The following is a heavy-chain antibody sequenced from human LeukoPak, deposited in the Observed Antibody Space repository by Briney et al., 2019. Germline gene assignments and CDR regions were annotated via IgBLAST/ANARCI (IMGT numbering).Heavy chain of an antibody. CDR2: INPNSGGT. J-gene: IGHJ4*02. Sequence: ASVKVSCKASGYTFTGYYMHWVRQAPGQGLEWMGWINPNSGGTNYAQKFQGRVTMTRDTSISTVYMELSRLRSDDTAVYYCARTASITIFGVPFPGYWGQGTLVTVSS. D-gene: IGHD3-3*01. CDR1: GYTFTGYY. V-gene: IGHV1-2*02. CDR3: ARTASITIFGVPFPGY.